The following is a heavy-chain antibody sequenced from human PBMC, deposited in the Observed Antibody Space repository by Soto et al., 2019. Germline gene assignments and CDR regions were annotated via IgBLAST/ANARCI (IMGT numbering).Heavy chain of an antibody. CDR1: GGSISSGGYY. D-gene: IGHD3-10*01. CDR3: ARSSSGRFYRCIDY. Sequence: QVQLQESGPGLVKPSQILSLTCTVSGGSISSGGYYWNWVRQHPGKGLEWIGYIYYSGSTSYNPSLKNRVSSSIDTSVNQFSLKLSSVTAADTAVYYCARSSSGRFYRCIDYWGQGTLVTVSS. CDR2: IYYSGST. V-gene: IGHV4-31*03. J-gene: IGHJ4*02.